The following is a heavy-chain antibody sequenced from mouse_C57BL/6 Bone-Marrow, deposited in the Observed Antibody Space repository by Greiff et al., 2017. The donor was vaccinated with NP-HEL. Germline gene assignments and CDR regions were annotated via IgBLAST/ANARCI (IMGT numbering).Heavy chain of an antibody. CDR3: TTGRLGDY. CDR2: IDPENGDT. J-gene: IGHJ2*01. Sequence: EVQLQQSGAELVRPGASVKLSCTASGFNIKDDYMHWVKQRPEQGLEWIGWIDPENGDTEYASKFQGKATITADTSSHTAYLQLSSLTSEDTAVYYCTTGRLGDYWGQGTTLTVSS. D-gene: IGHD3-2*02. V-gene: IGHV14-4*01. CDR1: GFNIKDDY.